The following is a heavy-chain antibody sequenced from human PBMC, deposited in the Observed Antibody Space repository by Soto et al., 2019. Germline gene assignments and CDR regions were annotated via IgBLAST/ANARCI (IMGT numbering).Heavy chain of an antibody. Sequence: QVQLVESGGGVVQSGRSLRLSCAASGFTFSTSGMHWIRQAPGKGLEWVAMISPDGGATYYVDSVKGRLTISRDTDKNTLHLQMDSLRPEDTATYYCAKEWGSSGWYNCFDPWGHGTLVTVSS. CDR2: ISPDGGAT. D-gene: IGHD6-13*01. CDR1: GFTFSTSG. J-gene: IGHJ5*02. CDR3: AKEWGSSGWYNCFDP. V-gene: IGHV3-30*18.